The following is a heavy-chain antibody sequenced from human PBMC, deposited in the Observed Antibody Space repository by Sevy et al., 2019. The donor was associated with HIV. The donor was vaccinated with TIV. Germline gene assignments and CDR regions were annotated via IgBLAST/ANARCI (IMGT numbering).Heavy chain of an antibody. CDR1: GGSFSGYY. CDR2: INHSGST. J-gene: IGHJ5*02. V-gene: IGHV4-34*01. CDR3: ARSPPIVVVPGAPSWFDP. D-gene: IGHD2-2*01. Sequence: SETLSLTCAVHGGSFSGYYWNWIRQPPGKGLEWIGEINHSGSTNYNPSLKSRCTISVDTSKNQFSLKLSSVTAADTAVYYCARSPPIVVVPGAPSWFDPWGQGTLVTDSS.